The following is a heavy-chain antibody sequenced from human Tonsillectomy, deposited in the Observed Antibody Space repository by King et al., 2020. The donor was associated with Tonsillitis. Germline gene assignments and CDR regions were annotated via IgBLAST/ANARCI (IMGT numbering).Heavy chain of an antibody. J-gene: IGHJ5*02. Sequence: VPLQESGPGLVKPSQTLSLTCTVSGGSISSGSYYWSWIRQPAGKGLEWIGRIYTSGSTNYNPSLKSRVTISVDTSKNQFSLKLSSVTAADTAVYYCARAVTDYGDRALNWFDPWGQGTLVTVSS. CDR3: ARAVTDYGDRALNWFDP. D-gene: IGHD4-17*01. CDR2: IYTSGST. V-gene: IGHV4-61*02. CDR1: GGSISSGSYY.